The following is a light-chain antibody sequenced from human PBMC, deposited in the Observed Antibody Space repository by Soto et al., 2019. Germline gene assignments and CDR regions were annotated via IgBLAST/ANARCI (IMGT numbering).Light chain of an antibody. V-gene: IGLV2-14*01. J-gene: IGLJ1*01. CDR1: SSDFGGYNY. Sequence: QSVLTQPASVSGFPGQSITISCTGTSSDFGGYNYVSWYQQHPGKAPKLMIYDVSNRPSRVSNRFSGSKSGNTASLTISGLQAEDEADYYCSSYTSSSTPYVFGTGTKVTVL. CDR2: DVS. CDR3: SSYTSSSTPYV.